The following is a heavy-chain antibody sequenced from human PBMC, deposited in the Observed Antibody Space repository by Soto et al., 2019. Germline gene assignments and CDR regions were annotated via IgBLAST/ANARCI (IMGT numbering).Heavy chain of an antibody. J-gene: IGHJ6*02. Sequence: QVQLVQSGAEVKKPGSSVKVSCKASGGTFSSYAISWVRQAPGQGLEWMGGIITIFGTANYAQKFQGRVTITADESTSTAYMELSSLRSEDTAVYYCAGYCSGCSCYYYYGMDVWGQGTTVTVSS. CDR1: GGTFSSYA. CDR3: AGYCSGCSCYYYYGMDV. V-gene: IGHV1-69*12. CDR2: IITIFGTA. D-gene: IGHD2-15*01.